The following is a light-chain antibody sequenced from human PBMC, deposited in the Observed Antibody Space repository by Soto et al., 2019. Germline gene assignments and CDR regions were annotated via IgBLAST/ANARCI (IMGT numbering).Light chain of an antibody. CDR3: QQYGSSQFT. J-gene: IGKJ3*01. V-gene: IGKV3-20*01. Sequence: EIVLMQSPGTLSLSPGEGATLSCRASQSVNNNYLAWYQQRPGQAPTVLIFDTSRRATGVPGRFSGSGSGTDFTLRISRVEPDDFAVYYCQQYGSSQFTFGPGTKVNI. CDR1: QSVNNNY. CDR2: DTS.